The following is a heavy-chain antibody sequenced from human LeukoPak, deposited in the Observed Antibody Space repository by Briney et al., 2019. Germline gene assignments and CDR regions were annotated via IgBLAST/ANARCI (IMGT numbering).Heavy chain of an antibody. V-gene: IGHV3-7*01. Sequence: GGSLRLSCEASGFTFSNYAMSWVRQAPGKGLEWVANIKQDGSEKYYVDSVKGRFTISRDNAKNSLYLQMNSLRAEDTAVYYCARDLSAFDIWGQGTMVTVSS. J-gene: IGHJ3*02. CDR1: GFTFSNYA. CDR3: ARDLSAFDI. CDR2: IKQDGSEK.